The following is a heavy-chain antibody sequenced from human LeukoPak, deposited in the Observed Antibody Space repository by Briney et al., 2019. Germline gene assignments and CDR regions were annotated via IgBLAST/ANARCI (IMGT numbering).Heavy chain of an antibody. Sequence: PGGSLRLSCIGSGFTFSYYAIYWVRQAPGKGLEWVAVMSYDGNDGYYADSVKVTFSISRVKSQNTVNLQMNNLRVDDTAIYYCAKLAWNDGSYYFDYWGQGTLVTVSS. CDR2: MSYDGNDG. CDR1: GFTFSYYA. CDR3: AKLAWNDGSYYFDY. D-gene: IGHD1-1*01. V-gene: IGHV3-30*18. J-gene: IGHJ4*02.